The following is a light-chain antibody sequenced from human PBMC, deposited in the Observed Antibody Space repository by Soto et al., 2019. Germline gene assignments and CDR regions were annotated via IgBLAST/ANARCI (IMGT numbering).Light chain of an antibody. CDR3: QHYGSTPLT. Sequence: EIVLTQSPGTLSVSPGERVTLACRASQSGSSRLFAWYQQKPGQTPRLLIYGASHRATGIPDRFSGSGSGTDYTLTINRVEPEDTAVYYCQHYGSTPLTFGQGTRLQIQ. V-gene: IGKV3-20*01. CDR2: GAS. CDR1: QSGSSRL. J-gene: IGKJ5*01.